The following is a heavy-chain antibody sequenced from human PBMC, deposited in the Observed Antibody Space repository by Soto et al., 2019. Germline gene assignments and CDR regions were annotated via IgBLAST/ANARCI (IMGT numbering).Heavy chain of an antibody. D-gene: IGHD6-19*01. Sequence: EVQLLESGGGLVQPGGSLRLACAASGFTFSSYAMSWVRQAPGKGLEWVSAISGSGGSTYYADSVKGRFPISRDNAKNTLYLQMNSLRAEDTAVYYCAKDQGIAVAMAPRYYYYGMDVWGQGTTVTVSS. CDR1: GFTFSSYA. CDR3: AKDQGIAVAMAPRYYYYGMDV. J-gene: IGHJ6*02. V-gene: IGHV3-23*01. CDR2: ISGSGGST.